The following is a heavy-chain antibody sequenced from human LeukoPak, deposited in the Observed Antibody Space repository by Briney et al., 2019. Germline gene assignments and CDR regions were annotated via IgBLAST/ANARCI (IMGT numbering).Heavy chain of an antibody. J-gene: IGHJ5*02. D-gene: IGHD3-10*01. CDR3: ARHYGP. V-gene: IGHV4-39*01. CDR2: IYDSGST. Sequence: SSETLSLTCTVSGGSISIYYWGWIRQPPGKGLEWIGSIYDSGSTYYNPSLKSRVTISVDTSKNQFSLKLNSVTAADTAVYYCARHYGPWGQGTLVTVSS. CDR1: GGSISIYY.